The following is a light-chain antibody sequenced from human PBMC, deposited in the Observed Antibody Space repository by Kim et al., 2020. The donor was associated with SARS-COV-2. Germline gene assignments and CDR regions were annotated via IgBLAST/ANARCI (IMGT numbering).Light chain of an antibody. Sequence: SYELTQPPSVSVAPGKTARITCGGNNIGSKSVHWYQQKPGQAPVLVIYYDSDRPSGIPERFSGSNSGNTATLTISRVEAGDEADYYCQVWDSSSDHRVFGGGTKGTVL. J-gene: IGLJ3*02. CDR2: YDS. V-gene: IGLV3-21*04. CDR1: NIGSKS. CDR3: QVWDSSSDHRV.